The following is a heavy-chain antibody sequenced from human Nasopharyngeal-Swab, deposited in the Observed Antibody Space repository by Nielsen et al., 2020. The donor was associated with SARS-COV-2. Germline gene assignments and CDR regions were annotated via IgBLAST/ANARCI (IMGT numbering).Heavy chain of an antibody. CDR2: IYPGDSDT. CDR1: GYTFTTYW. D-gene: IGHD5-12*01. J-gene: IGHJ6*02. CDR3: VRPEGVATSFKYYFQYGMDV. Sequence: KVSCKGSGYTFTTYWIGWVRQMPGKGLEWMGIIYPGDSDTRYSSSFQGQVTISADKSTNTAYLQWSSLQASDTAMYYCVRPEGVATSFKYYFQYGMDVWGQGTMVTVPS. V-gene: IGHV5-51*01.